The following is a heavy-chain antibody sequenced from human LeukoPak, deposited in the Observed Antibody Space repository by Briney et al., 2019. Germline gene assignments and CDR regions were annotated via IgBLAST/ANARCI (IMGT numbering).Heavy chain of an antibody. CDR1: GFPFSEAW. J-gene: IGHJ4*02. Sequence: GGSLRLSCAVSGFPFSEAWMGWVRQAPGKGLEWVGRITSTTDGGTTDHAAPVRGRFTISRDDSKTTLYLQMNSLKAEDTAVYYCTTYLTTRGQGTLVTVSS. D-gene: IGHD4/OR15-4a*01. CDR2: ITSTTDGGTT. CDR3: TTYLTT. V-gene: IGHV3-15*01.